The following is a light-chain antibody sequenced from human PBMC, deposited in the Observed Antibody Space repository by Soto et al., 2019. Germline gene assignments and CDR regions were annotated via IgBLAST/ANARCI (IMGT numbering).Light chain of an antibody. Sequence: DIQMTQSPSTLSASVGDRVTITCRASQSISSWLAWYQQKPGKAPKLLIYGASSLESGVPSRFSGSGSVPEFSLTIDSLQPDDFATYYCQQYSSSSPTFGQGTKLEIK. CDR2: GAS. J-gene: IGKJ2*01. CDR1: QSISSW. CDR3: QQYSSSSPT. V-gene: IGKV1-5*01.